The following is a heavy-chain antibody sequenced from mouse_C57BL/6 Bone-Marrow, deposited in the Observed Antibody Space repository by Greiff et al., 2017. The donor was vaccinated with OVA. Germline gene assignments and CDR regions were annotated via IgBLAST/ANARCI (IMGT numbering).Heavy chain of an antibody. CDR1: GFTFSSYG. D-gene: IGHD1-1*01. CDR3: ARHPFYYGSSYWYFDV. V-gene: IGHV5-6*02. J-gene: IGHJ1*03. CDR2: ISSGGSYT. Sequence: EVKLVESGGDLVKPGGSLKLSCAASGFTFSSYGMSWVRRTPDKRLEWVATISSGGSYTYYPDSVKGRFTISRDNAKNTLYLQMSSLKSEDTAMYYCARHPFYYGSSYWYFDVWGTGTTVTVSS.